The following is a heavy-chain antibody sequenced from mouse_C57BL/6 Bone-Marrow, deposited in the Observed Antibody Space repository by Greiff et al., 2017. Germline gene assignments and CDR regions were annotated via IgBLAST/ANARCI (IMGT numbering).Heavy chain of an antibody. D-gene: IGHD4-1*01. J-gene: IGHJ4*01. Sequence: EVQLQQSGAELVRPGASVKLSCTASGFNIKDDYMHWVKQRPEQGLEWIGWIDPENGDTASASKFQGKATITADTSSNTAYLQLSSLTSEDTAVYYCTTTGSMDYWGQGTSVTVSS. CDR3: TTTGSMDY. CDR2: IDPENGDT. V-gene: IGHV14-4*01. CDR1: GFNIKDDY.